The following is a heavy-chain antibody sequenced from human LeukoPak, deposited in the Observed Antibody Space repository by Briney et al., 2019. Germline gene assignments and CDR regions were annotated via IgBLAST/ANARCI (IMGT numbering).Heavy chain of an antibody. D-gene: IGHD6-19*01. CDR3: VRDGSGYDY. J-gene: IGHJ4*02. V-gene: IGHV3-7*05. CDR1: RFTFSNYW. CDR2: INQGGSEK. Sequence: GGSLRLSCAASRFTFSNYWMSWVRQPPGKGLEWVANINQGGSEKYYLNSVKGRFTISRDNAKNSLYLQMNSLRADDTAIYYCVRDGSGYDYWGQGTLITVSS.